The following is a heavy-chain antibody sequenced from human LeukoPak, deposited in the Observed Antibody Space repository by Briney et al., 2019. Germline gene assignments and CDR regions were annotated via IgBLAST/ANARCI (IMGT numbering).Heavy chain of an antibody. CDR3: AKSTGGSFDY. Sequence: GGSLRLSCAASGFTFSSYAMSWVRQAPGKGLEWVSAISDGGGSKYYADSVKGRFTISRDNSKNTLYLQMNSLRAEDTAVYYCAKSTGGSFDYWGQGTLVTVSS. V-gene: IGHV3-23*01. J-gene: IGHJ4*02. CDR2: ISDGGGSK. CDR1: GFTFSSYA. D-gene: IGHD2-8*02.